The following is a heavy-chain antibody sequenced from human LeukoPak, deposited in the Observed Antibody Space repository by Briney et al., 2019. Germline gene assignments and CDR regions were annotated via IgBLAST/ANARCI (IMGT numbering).Heavy chain of an antibody. Sequence: SETLSLTCTVSGGSISSYYWSWIRQPPGKGLEWIGHIYYSGSTNYNPSLKSRVTISVDTSKSQSSLNLSSVTAADTAVYYCARNYDSSGYTAFGYWGRGTLVTVSS. V-gene: IGHV4-59*12. CDR3: ARNYDSSGYTAFGY. CDR1: GGSISSYY. CDR2: IYYSGST. D-gene: IGHD3-22*01. J-gene: IGHJ4*02.